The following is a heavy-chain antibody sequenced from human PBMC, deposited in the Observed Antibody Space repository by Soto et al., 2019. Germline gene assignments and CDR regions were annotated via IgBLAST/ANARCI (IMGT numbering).Heavy chain of an antibody. J-gene: IGHJ4*02. CDR3: AKAGGGFGDFVHH. Sequence: GGSLRLSCAASGFTFSSYGMHWVRQAPGKGLEWVTGILYDGSDKYYADSVKGRFTISRENSKNTLYLQMNSLRTEDSAVYYCAKAGGGFGDFVHHWGQGTPVTVSS. D-gene: IGHD3-10*01. V-gene: IGHV3-30*18. CDR1: GFTFSSYG. CDR2: ILYDGSDK.